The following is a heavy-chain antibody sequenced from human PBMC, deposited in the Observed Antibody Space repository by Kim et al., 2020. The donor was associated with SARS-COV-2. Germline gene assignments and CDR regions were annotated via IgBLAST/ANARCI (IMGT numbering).Heavy chain of an antibody. J-gene: IGHJ4*02. CDR1: GGSISSYY. Sequence: SETLSLTCTVSGGSISSYYWSWIRQPPGKGLEWIGYIYYSGSTNYNPSLKSRVTISVDTSKNQFSLKLSSVTAADTAVYYCASSAAMVFGGAHNFDYWGQGTLVTVSS. CDR2: IYYSGST. CDR3: ASSAAMVFGGAHNFDY. V-gene: IGHV4-59*01. D-gene: IGHD5-18*01.